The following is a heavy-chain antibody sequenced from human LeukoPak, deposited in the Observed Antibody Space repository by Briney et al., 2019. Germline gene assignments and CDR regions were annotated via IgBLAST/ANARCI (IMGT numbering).Heavy chain of an antibody. D-gene: IGHD6-19*01. CDR1: GGSFSGYY. CDR3: ARESGWRYYHYYYGMDV. V-gene: IGHV4-34*01. J-gene: IGHJ6*02. CDR2: INHSGST. Sequence: EPSETLSLACAVYGGSFSGYYWSEIRQPPGKGLEWIGEINHSGSTNYNPSLKSRVTISVDTSKNQFSLKLSSVTAADTAVYYCARESGWRYYHYYYGMDVWGQGTTVTVSS.